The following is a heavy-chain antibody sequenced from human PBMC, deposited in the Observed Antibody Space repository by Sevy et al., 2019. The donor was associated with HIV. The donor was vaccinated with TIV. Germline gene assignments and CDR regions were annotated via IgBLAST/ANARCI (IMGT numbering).Heavy chain of an antibody. D-gene: IGHD2-15*01. CDR1: GFTFGTYV. Sequence: GSLRLSCAASGFTFGTYVMNWVRQAPGKGQEWVSGISGSGGSTYYADSVKGRITISRDNSKKTVYLQMNSLRAEDTAVYYCAKGDRSFYGIDVWGQGTTVTVSS. CDR3: AKGDRSFYGIDV. CDR2: ISGSGGST. J-gene: IGHJ6*02. V-gene: IGHV3-23*01.